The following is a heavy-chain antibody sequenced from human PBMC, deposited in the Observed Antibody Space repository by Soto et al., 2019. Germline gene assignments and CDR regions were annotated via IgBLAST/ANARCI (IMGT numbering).Heavy chain of an antibody. D-gene: IGHD2-2*01. CDR2: IYHSGST. CDR1: GGSISSGGYS. Sequence: QLQLQESGSGLVKPSQTLSLTCAVSGGSISSGGYSWSWIRQPPGKGLEWIGYIYHSGSTYYNPSLKSRVTISVDRSKNQFSLKLSSVTAADTAVYYGASFTYAYGMDVWGQGPTVTVSS. CDR3: ASFTYAYGMDV. J-gene: IGHJ6*02. V-gene: IGHV4-30-2*01.